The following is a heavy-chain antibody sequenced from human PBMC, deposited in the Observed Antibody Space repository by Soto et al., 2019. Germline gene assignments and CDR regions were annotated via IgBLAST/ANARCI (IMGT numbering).Heavy chain of an antibody. D-gene: IGHD3-10*01. CDR2: ISWNSGSI. V-gene: IGHV3-9*01. Sequence: DVQLVESGGGLVQPGRSLRLSCAASGFTFDDYAMHWVRQAPGKGLEWVSGISWNSGSIGYADSVKGRFTISRDNAKNSLYLQMNSLRAEDTALYYCAKDISDFLDAFDIWGQGTMVTVSS. CDR3: AKDISDFLDAFDI. CDR1: GFTFDDYA. J-gene: IGHJ3*02.